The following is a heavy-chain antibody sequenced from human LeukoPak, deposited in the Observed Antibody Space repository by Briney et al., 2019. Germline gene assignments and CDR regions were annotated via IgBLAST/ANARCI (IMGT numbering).Heavy chain of an antibody. CDR3: ATRIDSSGFLDAFDI. V-gene: IGHV4-39*07. Sequence: SETLSLTCTVSGGSISNNNYYWGWIRQPPGKGLEWIGSIYHSGSTYYNPSLKSRVTVSVDTSKNQFSLKLSSVTAADTAVYYCATRIDSSGFLDAFDIWGQGTMVTVSS. J-gene: IGHJ3*02. CDR2: IYHSGST. D-gene: IGHD3-22*01. CDR1: GGSISNNNYY.